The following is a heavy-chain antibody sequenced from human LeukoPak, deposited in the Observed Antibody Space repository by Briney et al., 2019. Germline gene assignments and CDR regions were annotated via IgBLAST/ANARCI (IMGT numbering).Heavy chain of an antibody. Sequence: SETLSLACTVSGASIGSYYWNWIRQPPGKGLQWIGYFYYSGTTNYNPSLKSRVTISIDTSKNQFSLELSSVTAADTAVYYCARDGYSGYGPNIYFDYWGQGTLVTVSS. J-gene: IGHJ4*02. V-gene: IGHV4-59*01. CDR1: GASIGSYY. D-gene: IGHD5-12*01. CDR2: FYYSGTT. CDR3: ARDGYSGYGPNIYFDY.